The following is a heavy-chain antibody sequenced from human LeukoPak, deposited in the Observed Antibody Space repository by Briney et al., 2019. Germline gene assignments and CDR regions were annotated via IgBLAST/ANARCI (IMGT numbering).Heavy chain of an antibody. D-gene: IGHD2-2*01. J-gene: IGHJ4*02. V-gene: IGHV3-15*01. CDR2: IKSKIDGETT. Sequence: PGGSLSLSCAASGFTFTNAWMNWVRQAPGKGLEWVGHIKSKIDGETTDYAAPVKGRFTISRDDSKNTLYLQMNSLKIEDTAVYYCTTGGYCSSSTCHGNDYWGQGTLVTVSS. CDR1: GFTFTNAW. CDR3: TTGGYCSSSTCHGNDY.